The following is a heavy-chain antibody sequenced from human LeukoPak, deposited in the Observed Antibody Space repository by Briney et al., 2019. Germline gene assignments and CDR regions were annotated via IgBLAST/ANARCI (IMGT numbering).Heavy chain of an antibody. V-gene: IGHV1-2*02. J-gene: IGHJ4*02. Sequence: ASVKVSCKTSGYIFSDYYMHWVRQAPGQGPEWMGWINPNSGGTNYAQKFQGRVTMTRDTSISTGYMELNSLRSDDTAVYFCARVEGPSIFGVIDYWGQGTLVTISS. CDR2: INPNSGGT. CDR1: GYIFSDYY. CDR3: ARVEGPSIFGVIDY. D-gene: IGHD3-3*01.